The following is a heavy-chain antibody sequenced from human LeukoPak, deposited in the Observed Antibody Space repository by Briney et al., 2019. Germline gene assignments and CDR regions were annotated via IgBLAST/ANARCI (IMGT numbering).Heavy chain of an antibody. CDR2: INPNSGDT. V-gene: IGHV1-2*02. J-gene: IGHJ5*02. CDR3: ARYYYGSENNPNDP. D-gene: IGHD3-10*01. CDR1: GYSFTGNY. Sequence: ASVKASCKASGYSFTGNYMHWVRQAPGQGLEWMGWINPNSGDTNFAQKFQGRVTMTRDTSISTAYMELSRLRSDDTAVYYCARYYYGSENNPNDPWGQGTLVTVSS.